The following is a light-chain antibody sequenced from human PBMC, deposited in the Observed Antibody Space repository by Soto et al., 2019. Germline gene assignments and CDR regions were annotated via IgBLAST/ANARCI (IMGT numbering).Light chain of an antibody. CDR1: QGISNY. V-gene: IGKV1-27*01. CDR3: QKYNSAPRT. J-gene: IGKJ1*01. CDR2: AAS. Sequence: DIQMTQSPSSLFGSIGDRVTITCRASQGISNYLAWYQQKPGKVPKLLIYAASTLQSGVPSRFSGSGSGTDFTLTISSLQPEDVATYYCQKYNSAPRTFGQGTKVEIK.